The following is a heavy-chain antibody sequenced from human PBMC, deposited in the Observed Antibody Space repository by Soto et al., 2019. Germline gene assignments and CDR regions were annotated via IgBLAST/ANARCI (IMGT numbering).Heavy chain of an antibody. CDR2: IWYDGSNK. Sequence: AGGSLRLSCAASGNIFSSYGMHWVRQAPGKGLEWVAVIWYDGSNKYYADSVKGQFTISRDNSKNTLYLQMNSLRAEGTAVYYCARVHLLYRTPTLYYYYYGMDVWGQGTTVTVSS. J-gene: IGHJ6*02. CDR1: GNIFSSYG. V-gene: IGHV3-33*01. D-gene: IGHD3-16*02. CDR3: ARVHLLYRTPTLYYYYYGMDV.